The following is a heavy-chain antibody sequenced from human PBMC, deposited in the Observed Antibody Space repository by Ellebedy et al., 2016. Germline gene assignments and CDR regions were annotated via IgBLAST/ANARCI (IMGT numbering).Heavy chain of an antibody. CDR3: AKGTMDYLHH. V-gene: IGHV3-9*01. D-gene: IGHD3-10*01. J-gene: IGHJ4*02. Sequence: LKISXATSGFTFDDYALHWVRQVPGKGLEWVSGISWNSAAIGYGETVKGRFTISRDSAKNYLYLQMNSLRVEDTALYFCAKGTMDYLHHWGQGTLVTVSS. CDR1: GFTFDDYA. CDR2: ISWNSAAI.